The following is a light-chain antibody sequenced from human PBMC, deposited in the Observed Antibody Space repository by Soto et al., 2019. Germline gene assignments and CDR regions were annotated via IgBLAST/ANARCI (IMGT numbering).Light chain of an antibody. CDR1: QSVSSSY. Sequence: EIVLTQSPGTLSLSPGERATLSCRASQSVSSSYLAWYQQKPGQAPRLLIYGASSRATGIPDRFSGSGSGTDFTLTISRLEPEDFAVYYCQQYGSSLFTFGPRT. CDR3: QQYGSSLFT. V-gene: IGKV3-20*01. J-gene: IGKJ3*01. CDR2: GAS.